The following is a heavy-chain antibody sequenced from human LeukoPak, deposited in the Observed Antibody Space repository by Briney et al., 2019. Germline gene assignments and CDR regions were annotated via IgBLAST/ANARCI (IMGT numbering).Heavy chain of an antibody. CDR1: GFTFSDYY. J-gene: IGHJ6*03. CDR3: AREATQYYYMDV. D-gene: IGHD1-26*01. V-gene: IGHV3-11*01. CDR2: ISSSGSTI. Sequence: PGGSLRLSCAASGFTFSDYYMSWIRQAPGKGLEWVSYISSSGSTIYYADSVKGRSTISRDNAKNSLCLQMNSLRAEDTAVYYCAREATQYYYMDVWGKGTTVTVSS.